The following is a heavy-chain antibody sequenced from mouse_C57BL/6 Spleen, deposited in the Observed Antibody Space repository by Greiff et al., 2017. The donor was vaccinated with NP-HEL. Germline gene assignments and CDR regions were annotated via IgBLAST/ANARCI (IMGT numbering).Heavy chain of an antibody. D-gene: IGHD1-1*01. Sequence: VQLQQSGAELVKPGASVKLSCKASGYTFTSYWMHWVKQRPGQGLEWIGMIHPNSGSTNYNEKFKSKATLTVDKSSSTAYMQLSSLTSEDSAVYYCARLTTVVDDYWGQGTTLTVSS. CDR3: ARLTTVVDDY. V-gene: IGHV1-64*01. CDR2: IHPNSGST. CDR1: GYTFTSYW. J-gene: IGHJ2*01.